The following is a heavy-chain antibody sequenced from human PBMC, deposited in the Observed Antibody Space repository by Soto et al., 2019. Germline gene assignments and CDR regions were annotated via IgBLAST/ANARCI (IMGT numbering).Heavy chain of an antibody. Sequence: VGSLRLSCAASGFTFSSYEMNWVRQAPGKGLEWVSYISSSGSTIYYADSVKGRFTISRDNAKNSLYLQMNSLRAEDTAVYYCARDPGSNWNDGYNWFDPWGQGTLVTVSS. CDR1: GFTFSSYE. V-gene: IGHV3-48*03. CDR3: ARDPGSNWNDGYNWFDP. J-gene: IGHJ5*02. D-gene: IGHD1-1*01. CDR2: ISSSGSTI.